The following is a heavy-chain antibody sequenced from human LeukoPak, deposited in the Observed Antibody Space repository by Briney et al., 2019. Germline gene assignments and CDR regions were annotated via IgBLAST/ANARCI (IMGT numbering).Heavy chain of an antibody. CDR1: GGSFSGYY. Sequence: SETLSLTCAVYGGSFSGYYWSWIRQPPGKGLEWIGEINHSGSTNYNPSLKSRVTISVDTSKNQFSLKLSSVTAADTAVYYCEREPYRRYYYYYYMDVWGKGTTVTVSS. J-gene: IGHJ6*03. D-gene: IGHD4-11*01. V-gene: IGHV4-34*01. CDR3: EREPYRRYYYYYYMDV. CDR2: INHSGST.